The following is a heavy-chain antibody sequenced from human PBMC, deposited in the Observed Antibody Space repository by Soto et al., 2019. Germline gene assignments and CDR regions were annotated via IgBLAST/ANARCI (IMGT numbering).Heavy chain of an antibody. D-gene: IGHD2-15*01. CDR1: GGSIGRYA. CDR2: IIPIFGTA. CDR3: AREVASSSYYYHHY. Sequence: AGQACCEAWGGSIGRYAISWGRPASGQGLEWMGGIIPIFGTANYAQKLQGRVTITADESTSTAYMELSSLRSEHTAVYYCAREVASSSYYYHHY. V-gene: IGHV1-69*01. J-gene: IGHJ6*03.